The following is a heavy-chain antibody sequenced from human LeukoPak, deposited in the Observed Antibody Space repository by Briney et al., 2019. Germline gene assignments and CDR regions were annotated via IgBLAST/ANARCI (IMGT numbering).Heavy chain of an antibody. CDR1: GYTFTSYG. CDR3: ARESPIVGATSSVYYYGMDV. Sequence: ASLKVSCKASGYTFTSYGISWVRQAPGQGLEWMGWISAYNGNTNYAQNLQGRVTMITDTSTSTAYMELRSLRSDDTAVYYCARESPIVGATSSVYYYGMDVWGQGTTVTVSS. V-gene: IGHV1-18*01. D-gene: IGHD1-26*01. CDR2: ISAYNGNT. J-gene: IGHJ6*02.